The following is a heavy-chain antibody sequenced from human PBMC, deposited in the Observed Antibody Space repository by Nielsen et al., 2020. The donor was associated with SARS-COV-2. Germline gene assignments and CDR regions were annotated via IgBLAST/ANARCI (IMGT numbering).Heavy chain of an antibody. CDR2: ISWNSGSI. V-gene: IGHV3-9*01. J-gene: IGHJ4*02. CDR1: GFTFDDYA. Sequence: GGSLRLSCAASGFTFDDYAMHWVRQAPGKGLEWVSGISWNSGSIGYADSVKGRFTISRDNAKNSLYLQMNSLRAEDTALYYCAKDMHPVWFGIDYWGQGTLVTVSS. CDR3: AKDMHPVWFGIDY. D-gene: IGHD3-10*01.